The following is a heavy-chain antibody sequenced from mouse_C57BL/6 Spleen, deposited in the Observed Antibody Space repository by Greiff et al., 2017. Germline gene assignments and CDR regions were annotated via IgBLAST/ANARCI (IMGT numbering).Heavy chain of an antibody. CDR1: GYTFTSYW. J-gene: IGHJ4*01. Sequence: VQLQQSGAELVMPGASVKLSCKASGYTFTSYWMHWVKQSPEQGLEWLGDIAPSASYTNSNHKFKGKATLTVDKAASTAYMQRSSLTADDSAVYDCARSDGSRSYDIDYWGQGTSLTGSA. CDR3: ARSDGSRSYDIDY. D-gene: IGHD2-12*01. CDR2: IAPSASYT. V-gene: IGHV1-69*01.